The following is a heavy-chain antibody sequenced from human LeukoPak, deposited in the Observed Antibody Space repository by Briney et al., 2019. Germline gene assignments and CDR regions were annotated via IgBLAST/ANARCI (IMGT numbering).Heavy chain of an antibody. CDR2: INPNSGGT. V-gene: IGHV1-2*02. Sequence: ASVKVSCKASGYTFTCYYMHWVRQAPGQGHEWMGWINPNSGGTDYAQKFQGRVTMTRDTSISTAYMELSRLRSDDTAVYYCARSTYYYGSGSPYYFDYWGQGTLVTVSS. CDR3: ARSTYYYGSGSPYYFDY. J-gene: IGHJ4*02. D-gene: IGHD3-10*01. CDR1: GYTFTCYY.